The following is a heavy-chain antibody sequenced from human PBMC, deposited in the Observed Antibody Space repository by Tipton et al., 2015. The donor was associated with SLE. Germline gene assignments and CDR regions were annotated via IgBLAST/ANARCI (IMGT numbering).Heavy chain of an antibody. V-gene: IGHV4-39*01. D-gene: IGHD1-26*01. J-gene: IGHJ5*02. CDR2: IDHSRST. CDR3: ARGPRATSGSHDGWFDP. CDR1: GGSISSSSYY. Sequence: TLSLTCTVSGGSISSSSYYWGWIRQPPGKGLEWIGEIDHSRSTNYNPSLKSRVTISVDTSKNKFSLKLSSVTAADTAVYYCARGPRATSGSHDGWFDPWGQGTLVTVSS.